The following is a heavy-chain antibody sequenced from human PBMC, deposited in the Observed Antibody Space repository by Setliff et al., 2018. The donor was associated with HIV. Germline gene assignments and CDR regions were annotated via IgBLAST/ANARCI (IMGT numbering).Heavy chain of an antibody. J-gene: IGHJ4*02. V-gene: IGHV3-23*01. CDR3: ANGNDRFEN. Sequence: LRLSCAASGFDFTTYAMTWLRQVPGKGLEWVSSISGPGATIFFADALKGRFTISRDNFQNTLYLQMNNLRAEDTAVYCCANGNDRFENWGQGTLVTVS. CDR2: ISGPGATI. D-gene: IGHD3-16*01. CDR1: GFDFTTYA.